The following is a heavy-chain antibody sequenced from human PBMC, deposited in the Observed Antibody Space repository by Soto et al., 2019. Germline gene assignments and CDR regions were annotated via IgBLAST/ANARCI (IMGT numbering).Heavy chain of an antibody. J-gene: IGHJ5*02. CDR3: ARGLKSYSSSWYWFDP. CDR2: INHSGST. CDR1: RGSFSGYY. Sequence: SETLSLTCAVYRGSFSGYYWSWIRQPPGKGLEWIGEINHSGSTNYNPSLKSRVTISVDTSKNQFSLKLSSVTAADTAVYYCARGLKSYSSSWYWFDPWGQGTLVTVSS. V-gene: IGHV4-34*01. D-gene: IGHD6-13*01.